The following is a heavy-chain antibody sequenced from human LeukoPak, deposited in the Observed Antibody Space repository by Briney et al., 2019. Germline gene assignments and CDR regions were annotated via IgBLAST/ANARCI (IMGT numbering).Heavy chain of an antibody. CDR2: ISGGGAA. J-gene: IGHJ4*02. V-gene: IGHV3-23*01. Sequence: AGGSLRLSCETSGFTFNHYAVSWVRQAPGKGLEWVSSISGGGAAYYADSVKGRFTISRDNSKNTLYLQMNSLGAEDTAVYYCAKDPATAYFDYWGQGTLVTVSS. CDR3: AKDPATAYFDY. CDR1: GFTFNHYA. D-gene: IGHD2-2*01.